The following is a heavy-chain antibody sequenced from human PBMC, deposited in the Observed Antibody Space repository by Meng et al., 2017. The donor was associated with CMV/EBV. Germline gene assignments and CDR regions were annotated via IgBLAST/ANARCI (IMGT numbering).Heavy chain of an antibody. CDR2: IYHSGST. Sequence: AGSGGSSSSSNGWSWVRQPPGKGLEWIGEIYHSGSTNYNPSLKSRVTISVDKSKNQFSLKLSSVTAADTAVYYCARALGGPLRFLEWGQGTLVTVSS. CDR3: ARALGGPLRFLE. D-gene: IGHD3-3*01. J-gene: IGHJ4*02. CDR1: GGSSSSSNG. V-gene: IGHV4-4*02.